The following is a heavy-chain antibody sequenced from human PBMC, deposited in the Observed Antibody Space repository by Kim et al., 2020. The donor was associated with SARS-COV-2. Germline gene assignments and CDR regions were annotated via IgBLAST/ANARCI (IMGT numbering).Heavy chain of an antibody. D-gene: IGHD3-10*01. CDR1: GYSFTSYW. J-gene: IGHJ4*02. CDR3: ARLPAASGMVRGVPNLDY. CDR2: IDPSDSYT. Sequence: GESLKISCKGSGYSFTSYWISWVRQMPGKGLEWMGRIDPSDSYTNYSPSFQGHVTISADKSISTAYLQWSSLKASDTAMYYCARLPAASGMVRGVPNLDYWGQGTLVTVSS. V-gene: IGHV5-10-1*01.